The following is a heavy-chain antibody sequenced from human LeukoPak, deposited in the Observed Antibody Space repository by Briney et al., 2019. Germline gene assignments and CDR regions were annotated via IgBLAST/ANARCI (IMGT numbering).Heavy chain of an antibody. CDR3: ARDGWFGELGLWFDP. CDR1: GYTFTSYY. D-gene: IGHD3-10*01. V-gene: IGHV1-46*03. J-gene: IGHJ5*02. Sequence: ASVKVSCKAFGYTFTSYYMHWVRQAPGQGLEWMGIINPSGGSTSYAQKFQGRVTMTRDTSTSTVYMELSSLRSEDTAVYYCARDGWFGELGLWFDPWGQGTLVTVSS. CDR2: INPSGGST.